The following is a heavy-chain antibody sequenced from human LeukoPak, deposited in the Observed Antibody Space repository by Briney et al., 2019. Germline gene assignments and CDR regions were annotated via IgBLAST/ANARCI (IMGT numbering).Heavy chain of an antibody. Sequence: PGGSLRPSCAASGFTFSSYAMSWVRQAPGKGLEWVSAISGSGGDTYYADSVKGRFSVSRDNSKNTLNLQMNSLRAEDTAVYYCAKSRADFWSSSDVWGKGTTVTVSS. V-gene: IGHV3-23*01. CDR3: AKSRADFWSSSDV. J-gene: IGHJ6*04. CDR2: ISGSGGDT. CDR1: GFTFSSYA. D-gene: IGHD3-3*01.